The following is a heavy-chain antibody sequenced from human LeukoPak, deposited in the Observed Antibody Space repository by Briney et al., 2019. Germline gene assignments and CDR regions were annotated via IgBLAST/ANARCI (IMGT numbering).Heavy chain of an antibody. J-gene: IGHJ3*02. Sequence: GGSLRLSGAASGFTASSNYMSGFRQAPGKGLEWVSGISWNSGSIGYADSVKGRFTISRDNAKNSLYLQMNSLRAEDMALYYCAKDLKYNWNAGGAFDIWGQGTTVTVSS. CDR2: ISWNSGSI. CDR3: AKDLKYNWNAGGAFDI. V-gene: IGHV3-9*02. D-gene: IGHD1-1*01. CDR1: GFTASSNY.